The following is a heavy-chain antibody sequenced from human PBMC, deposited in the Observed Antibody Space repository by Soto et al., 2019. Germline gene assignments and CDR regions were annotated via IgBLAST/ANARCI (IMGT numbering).Heavy chain of an antibody. CDR2: ISSSSSYI. CDR3: ARDRYYGSGSYYHDAFDI. CDR1: GFTFSSYS. D-gene: IGHD3-10*01. Sequence: EVQLVESGGGLVKPGGSLRLSCAASGFTFSSYSMNWVRQAPGKGLEWVSSISSSSSYIYYADSVKGRFTISRDNAKNSLYLQMNSLRAEDTAVYYCARDRYYGSGSYYHDAFDIWGQGTMVTVSS. J-gene: IGHJ3*02. V-gene: IGHV3-21*01.